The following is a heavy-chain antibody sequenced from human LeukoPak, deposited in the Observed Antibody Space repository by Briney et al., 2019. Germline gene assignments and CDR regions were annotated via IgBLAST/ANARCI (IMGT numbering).Heavy chain of an antibody. CDR3: ARGGSCYSLPCGGVFDY. Sequence: PSETLSLTCTVSGGSISSGGYYWSWIRQHLGKGLEWIGYIYYSGSTYYNPSLKSRVTISVDTSKNQFSLKLSSVTAADTAVYYCARGGSCYSLPCGGVFDYWGQGTLVTVSS. V-gene: IGHV4-31*03. CDR1: GGSISSGGYY. CDR2: IYYSGST. D-gene: IGHD2-15*01. J-gene: IGHJ4*02.